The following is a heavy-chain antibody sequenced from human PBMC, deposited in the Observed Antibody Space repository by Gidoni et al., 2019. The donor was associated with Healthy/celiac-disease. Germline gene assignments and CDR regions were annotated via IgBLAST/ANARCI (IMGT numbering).Heavy chain of an antibody. CDR2: IYYRGST. V-gene: IGHV4-30-4*01. CDR1: GVSIRRGDYY. J-gene: IGHJ4*02. CDR3: VRGFRGYYSTHFDY. Sequence: QVQLQESGPGLVKPSQTLSLTCPVSGVSIRRGDYYWSWIRQPPGKGLEWIGYIYYRGSTYYNPSLKSRVTISVDTSKNQFSLKLSAVTAADTAVYYCVRGFRGYYSTHFDYWGQGTLGTVSS. D-gene: IGHD3-22*01.